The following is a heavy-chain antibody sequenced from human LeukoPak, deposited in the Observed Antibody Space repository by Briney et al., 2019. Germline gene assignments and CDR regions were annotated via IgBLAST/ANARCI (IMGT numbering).Heavy chain of an antibody. CDR1: GGTFSSYA. V-gene: IGHV1-8*02. Sequence: ASVKVSCKASGGTFSSYAISWVRQAPGQGLEWMGWMNPNSGNTGYAQKFQGRVTMTRNTSISTAYMELSSLRSEDTAVYYCARGEYCSSTSCYTPYYYYYGMDVWGQGTTVTVSS. J-gene: IGHJ6*02. CDR3: ARGEYCSSTSCYTPYYYYYGMDV. CDR2: MNPNSGNT. D-gene: IGHD2-2*02.